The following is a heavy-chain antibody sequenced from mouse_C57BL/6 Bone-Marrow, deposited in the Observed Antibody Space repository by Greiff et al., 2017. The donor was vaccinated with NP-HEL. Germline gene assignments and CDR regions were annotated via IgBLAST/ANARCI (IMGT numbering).Heavy chain of an antibody. CDR1: GYTFTSYW. V-gene: IGHV1-55*01. CDR2: IYPGSGST. J-gene: IGHJ2*01. Sequence: QVQLQQPGAELVKPGASVKMSCKASGYTFTSYWITWVKQRPGQGLEWIGDIYPGSGSTNYNEKFKSKATLTVDTSSSTAYMQLSSLTSEDSAVYYCARWEYGDYYFDYWGQGTTLTVSS. D-gene: IGHD5-2*01. CDR3: ARWEYGDYYFDY.